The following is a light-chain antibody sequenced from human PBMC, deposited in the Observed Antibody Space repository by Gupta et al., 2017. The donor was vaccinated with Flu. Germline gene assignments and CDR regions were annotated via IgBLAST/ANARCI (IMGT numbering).Light chain of an antibody. J-gene: IGKJ2*01. CDR2: DAS. V-gene: IGKV3-11*01. CDR1: QSVNTY. Sequence: EIELTQSPATLSLSPGERATLSCGASQSVNTYLAWYQKKPNQAPKLPIYDASNRDTGFPARFSGSGSGKHLPLTSSSRELEDFAVYYYQKHSNWPPSTFGQGTRLEIK. CDR3: QKHSNWPPST.